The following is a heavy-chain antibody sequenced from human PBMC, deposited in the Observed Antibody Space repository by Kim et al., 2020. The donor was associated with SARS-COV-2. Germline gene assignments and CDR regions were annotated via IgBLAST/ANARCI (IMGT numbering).Heavy chain of an antibody. Sequence: NDAQKFQGRVTITADKSTSTAYMELSSLRSEDTAVYYCAREKMATTHFDYWGQGTLVTVSS. CDR3: AREKMATTHFDY. V-gene: IGHV1-69*04. D-gene: IGHD1-1*01. J-gene: IGHJ4*02.